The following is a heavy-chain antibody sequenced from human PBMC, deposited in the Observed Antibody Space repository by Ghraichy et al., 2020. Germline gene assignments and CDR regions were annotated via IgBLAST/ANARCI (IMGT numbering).Heavy chain of an antibody. CDR1: GFTFSSYG. CDR3: TAAGPYYFDY. Sequence: GGSLRLSCAASGFTFSSYGMHWVRQAPGKGLEWVAFIRYDGSNKYYADSVKGRFTISRDNSKNTLYLQMNSLRAEDTAVYYCTAAGPYYFDYWGQGTLVTVSS. V-gene: IGHV3-30*02. J-gene: IGHJ4*02. CDR2: IRYDGSNK. D-gene: IGHD6-13*01.